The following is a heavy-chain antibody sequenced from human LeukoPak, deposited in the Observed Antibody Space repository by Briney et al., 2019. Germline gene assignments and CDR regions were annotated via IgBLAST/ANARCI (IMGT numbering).Heavy chain of an antibody. CDR3: AKARWDYSNYLGGFDP. V-gene: IGHV3-9*01. D-gene: IGHD4-11*01. CDR1: GFTFDDYA. Sequence: PGGSLRLSCAASGFTFDDYAMHWVRQGPGMGLEWVSGVSWNNGSIGYADSVKGRFTISRDNAKNSLYLQMNSLRAEDTAVYYCAKARWDYSNYLGGFDPWGQGTLVTVSS. J-gene: IGHJ5*02. CDR2: VSWNNGSI.